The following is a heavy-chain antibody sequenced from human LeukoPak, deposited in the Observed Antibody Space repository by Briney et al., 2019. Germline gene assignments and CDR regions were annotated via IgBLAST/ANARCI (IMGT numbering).Heavy chain of an antibody. CDR3: ARGRKGGSYVDY. CDR2: MNPNSGNT. CDR1: XYTFTSYD. J-gene: IGHJ4*02. D-gene: IGHD1-26*01. V-gene: IGHV1-8*01. Sequence: SXXVSCXXXXYTFTSYDINWVRQATGQGLEWMGWMNPNSGNTGYAQKFQGRVTMTRNTSISTAYMELSSLRSEDTAVYYCARGRKGGSYVDYWGQGTLVTVSS.